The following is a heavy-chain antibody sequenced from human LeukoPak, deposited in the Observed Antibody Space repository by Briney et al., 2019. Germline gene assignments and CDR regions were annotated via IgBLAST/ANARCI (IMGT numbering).Heavy chain of an antibody. CDR3: ARYSYGYADAFDI. V-gene: IGHV3-48*03. CDR2: ISSSGSTI. CDR1: GFTFSSYE. Sequence: PGGSLRLSCAASGFTFSSYEMNWVRQAPGKGLEWVSYISSSGSTIYYADSVKGRFTISRDNAKNSLYLQMNSLRAEDTAVYYCARYSYGYADAFDIWGQGTMVTVSS. J-gene: IGHJ3*02. D-gene: IGHD5-18*01.